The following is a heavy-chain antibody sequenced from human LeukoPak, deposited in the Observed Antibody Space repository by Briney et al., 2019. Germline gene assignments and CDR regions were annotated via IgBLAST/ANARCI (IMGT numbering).Heavy chain of an antibody. J-gene: IGHJ4*02. V-gene: IGHV1-18*01. D-gene: IGHD3-9*01. CDR2: ISAYNGNT. CDR3: ARVLILTGYYLFDY. CDR1: GYTFTSYG. Sequence: GASVTVSCTASGYTFTSYGISWVRQAPGQGLEWMGWISAYNGNTNHAQKLQGRVTMTTDTSTSTAYMELRSLRSNDTAVYYCARVLILTGYYLFDYWGQGTLVTVSS.